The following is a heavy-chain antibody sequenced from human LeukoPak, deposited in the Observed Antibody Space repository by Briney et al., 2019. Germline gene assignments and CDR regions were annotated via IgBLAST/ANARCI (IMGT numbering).Heavy chain of an antibody. D-gene: IGHD1-26*01. V-gene: IGHV4-59*08. CDR2: IYYSGST. J-gene: IGHJ4*02. Sequence: SETLSLTCTVSGGSISSYYWSWIRQPPGKGLEWIGYIYYSGSTSYNPSLKSRVTISVDTSKNQFSLKLSSVTAADTAVYYCARCLYRFGSYYFDSWGQGILVTVSS. CDR3: ARCLYRFGSYYFDS. CDR1: GGSISSYY.